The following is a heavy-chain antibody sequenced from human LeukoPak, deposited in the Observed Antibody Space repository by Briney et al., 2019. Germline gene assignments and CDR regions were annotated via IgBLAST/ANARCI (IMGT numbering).Heavy chain of an antibody. CDR3: ARFFISDFDY. D-gene: IGHD3-10*01. J-gene: IGHJ4*02. Sequence: KPSETLSLTCTVSGYSISSGYYWGWIRQPPGKGLEWIGSIYHSGSTYYNPSLKSRVTISVDTSKNQFSLKLSSVTAADTAVYYCARFFISDFDYWGQGTLVTVSS. CDR1: GYSISSGYY. CDR2: IYHSGST. V-gene: IGHV4-38-2*02.